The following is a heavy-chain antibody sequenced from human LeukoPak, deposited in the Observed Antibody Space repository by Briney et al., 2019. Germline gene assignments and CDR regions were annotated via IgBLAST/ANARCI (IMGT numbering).Heavy chain of an antibody. CDR3: ARGRGRPYYFDY. Sequence: SVKVSCKAPGGTFSSYAISWVRQAPGQGLEWMGGIIPIFGTANYAQKFQGRVTITADESTSTAYMELSSLRSEDTAVYYCARGRGRPYYFDYWGQGTLVTVSS. V-gene: IGHV1-69*13. D-gene: IGHD5-12*01. CDR1: GGTFSSYA. J-gene: IGHJ4*02. CDR2: IIPIFGTA.